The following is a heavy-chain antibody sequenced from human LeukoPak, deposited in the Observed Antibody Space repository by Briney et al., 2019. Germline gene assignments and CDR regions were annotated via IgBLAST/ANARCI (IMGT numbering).Heavy chain of an antibody. D-gene: IGHD3-22*01. J-gene: IGHJ4*02. CDR3: AKDPGGYYDSSGINDY. Sequence: PGGSLRLSCAASGFTFSSYAMSWVRQAPGKGLEWVSAISGSGGSTYYADSVKGRFTISRDNSKNMLYLQMNSLRAEDTAVYYCAKDPGGYYDSSGINDYWGQGTLVTVSS. V-gene: IGHV3-23*01. CDR1: GFTFSSYA. CDR2: ISGSGGST.